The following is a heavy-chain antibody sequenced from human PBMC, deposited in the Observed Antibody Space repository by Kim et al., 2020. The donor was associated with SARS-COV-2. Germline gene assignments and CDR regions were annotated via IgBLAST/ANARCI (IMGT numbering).Heavy chain of an antibody. Sequence: SETLSLTCTVSGGSISSYYWSWIRQPPGKGLEWIGYIYYSGSTNYNPSLKSRVTISVDTSKNQFSLKLSSVTAADTAVYYCARASMITSVIAFDIWGQGT. D-gene: IGHD3-16*01. CDR3: ARASMITSVIAFDI. V-gene: IGHV4-59*01. CDR1: GGSISSYY. J-gene: IGHJ3*02. CDR2: IYYSGST.